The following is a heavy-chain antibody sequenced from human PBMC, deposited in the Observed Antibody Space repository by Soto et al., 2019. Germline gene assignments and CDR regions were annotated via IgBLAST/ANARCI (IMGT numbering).Heavy chain of an antibody. CDR3: ARDGGIAAAGPYGPYYYDGMDV. CDR1: GGSISSSNW. Sequence: SETLSLTCAVSGGSISSSNWWSWVRQPPGKGLEWIGEIYHSGSTNYNPSLKSRVTISVDKSKNQFSLTLSSLTAADTAVYYCARDGGIAAAGPYGPYYYDGMDVWGQGTTVTVSS. D-gene: IGHD6-13*01. J-gene: IGHJ6*02. V-gene: IGHV4-4*02. CDR2: IYHSGST.